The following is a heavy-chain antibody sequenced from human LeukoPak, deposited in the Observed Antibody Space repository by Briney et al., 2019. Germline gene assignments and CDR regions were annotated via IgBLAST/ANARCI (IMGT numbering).Heavy chain of an antibody. CDR2: IKQDGSEK. Sequence: GGSLRLSCAASGFTFSDYWMSWVRQAPGKGLEWVADIKQDGSEKHYVDSLRGRFTISRDNAKNSLDLQMNSLRAEDTAVYFCARDLYYFDSSGYYASDLWGQGTLVTVSS. CDR1: GFTFSDYW. CDR3: ARDLYYFDSSGYYASDL. J-gene: IGHJ5*02. D-gene: IGHD3-22*01. V-gene: IGHV3-7*01.